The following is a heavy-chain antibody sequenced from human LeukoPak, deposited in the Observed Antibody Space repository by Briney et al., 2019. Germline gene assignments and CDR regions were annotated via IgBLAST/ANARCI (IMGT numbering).Heavy chain of an antibody. CDR2: IYWSDDR. CDR3: ARTHYGYYPDY. Sequence: ESGPTLLTPTPTLTPTCTFSGFSLTSSGVGVGWIRQPPGEALEWLALIYWSDDRRYSPSLLTRLTITKDTSKNQVILTMTNMGPADTATYYCARTHYGYYPDYWGQGTLVTVSS. CDR1: GFSLTSSGVG. J-gene: IGHJ4*02. V-gene: IGHV2-5*01. D-gene: IGHD5-18*01.